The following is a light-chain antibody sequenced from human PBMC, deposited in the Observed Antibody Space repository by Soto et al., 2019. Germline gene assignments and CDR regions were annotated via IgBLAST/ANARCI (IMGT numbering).Light chain of an antibody. Sequence: DIQMTQSPSTLSASVGDRVTITCRASQTISSWLAWYQQKPGEAPKLLIYKASTLESGVPSRFSGSGSGTEFTLPISSLQPDDFATYYCQQYSNYWTFGLGTKVEI. V-gene: IGKV1-5*03. CDR1: QTISSW. CDR3: QQYSNYWT. CDR2: KAS. J-gene: IGKJ1*01.